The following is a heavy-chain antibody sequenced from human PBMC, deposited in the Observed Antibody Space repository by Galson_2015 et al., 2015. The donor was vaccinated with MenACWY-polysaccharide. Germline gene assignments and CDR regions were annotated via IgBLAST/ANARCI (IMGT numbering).Heavy chain of an antibody. Sequence: SEPLSLTCAVYGGSFSGYYWTWIRQPPGKGLEWIGEINHSGSTNYNPSLKSRVIISVDTSKNQFSLKLSSVTVADTAVYYCARGPPEVPDNNGYYDPDDGGQRTRVTVSS. D-gene: IGHD3-22*01. CDR3: ARGPPEVPDNNGYYDPDD. CDR2: INHSGST. CDR1: GGSFSGYY. V-gene: IGHV4-34*01. J-gene: IGHJ4*02.